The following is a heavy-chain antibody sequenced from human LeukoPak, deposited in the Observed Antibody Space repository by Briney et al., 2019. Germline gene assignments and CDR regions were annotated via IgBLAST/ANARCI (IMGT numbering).Heavy chain of an antibody. V-gene: IGHV4-30-2*01. CDR1: GGSISSGGYS. D-gene: IGHD5-18*01. Sequence: PSQTLSLTCAVSGGSISSGGYSWSWIRQPPGKGLEWIGYIYHSGSTYYNPSLKSRVTISVDRSKNQFSLKLCSVTAADTAVYYCARGGYSYGYLALPFDYWGQGTLVTVSS. CDR3: ARGGYSYGYLALPFDY. J-gene: IGHJ4*02. CDR2: IYHSGST.